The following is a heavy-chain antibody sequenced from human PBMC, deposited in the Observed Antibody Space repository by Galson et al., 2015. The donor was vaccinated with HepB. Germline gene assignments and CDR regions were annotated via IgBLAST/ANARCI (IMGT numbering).Heavy chain of an antibody. CDR1: GFTVSSNY. Sequence: SLRLSCAASGFTVSSNYMIWVRQAPGKGLEWVSVIYSGYSTYYADSVKGRFAISRDSSKNTLYLQMNSLRAEDTAVYYCTRGARDGGNYVHAFDIWGQGKMVTVSS. CDR3: TRGARDGGNYVHAFDI. V-gene: IGHV3-53*01. CDR2: IYSGYST. J-gene: IGHJ3*02. D-gene: IGHD4-23*01.